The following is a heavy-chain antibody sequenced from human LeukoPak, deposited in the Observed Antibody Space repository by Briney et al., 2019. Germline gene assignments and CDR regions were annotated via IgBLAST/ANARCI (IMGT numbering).Heavy chain of an antibody. CDR1: GYTFTSYG. J-gene: IGHJ6*03. CDR2: ISAYNGNT. Sequence: ASVKVFCKASGYTFTSYGISWVRQAPGQGLEWRGWISAYNGNTNYAQKLQGRVTMTTDTSTSTAYMELRSLRSDDTAVYYCARSGSSWKTYYYYYYMDVWGKGTTVTVSS. D-gene: IGHD6-13*01. V-gene: IGHV1-18*01. CDR3: ARSGSSWKTYYYYYYMDV.